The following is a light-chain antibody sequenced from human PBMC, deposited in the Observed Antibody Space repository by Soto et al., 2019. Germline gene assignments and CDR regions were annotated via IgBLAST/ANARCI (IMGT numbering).Light chain of an antibody. CDR1: SRDVGAYDY. CDR3: SAYSNFRV. Sequence: QSALTQPASVSGSLGQSITIPCTGTSRDVGAYDYVSWYQQYPGKAPKLIIYEVTNRPSGASNRFSGSKSGNTASLTISGLQADDEADYYCSAYSNFRVFGGGTKVTVL. J-gene: IGLJ3*02. V-gene: IGLV2-14*01. CDR2: EVT.